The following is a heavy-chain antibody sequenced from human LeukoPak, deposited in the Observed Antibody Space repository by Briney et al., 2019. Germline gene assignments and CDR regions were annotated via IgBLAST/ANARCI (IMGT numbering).Heavy chain of an antibody. V-gene: IGHV4-59*12. CDR3: ARAKNWGSETYYFDY. CDR1: GGSISSYY. J-gene: IGHJ4*02. CDR2: IYYSGST. Sequence: SETLSLTCTVSGGSISSYYWSWIRQPPGKGLEWIGYIYYSGSTNYNPSLKSRVTISVDTSKNQFSLKLSSVTAADTAVYYCARAKNWGSETYYFDYWGQGTLVAVSS. D-gene: IGHD7-27*01.